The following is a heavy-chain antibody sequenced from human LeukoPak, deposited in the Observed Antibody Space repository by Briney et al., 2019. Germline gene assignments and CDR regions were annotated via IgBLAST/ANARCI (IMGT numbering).Heavy chain of an antibody. CDR1: GYTFTGYY. J-gene: IGHJ6*03. Sequence: ASVKVSCKASGYTFTGYYMHWVRQAPGQGLEWMGWINPNSGGTNYIQQFQGRVTMTRDTSISPAYMELSRLRSDDTAVYYCARDMGALWDYYYYMDVWGKGTTVTISS. V-gene: IGHV1-2*02. CDR3: ARDMGALWDYYYYMDV. D-gene: IGHD3-16*01. CDR2: INPNSGGT.